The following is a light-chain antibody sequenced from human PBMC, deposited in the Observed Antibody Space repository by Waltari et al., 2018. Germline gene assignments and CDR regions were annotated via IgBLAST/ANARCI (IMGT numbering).Light chain of an antibody. J-gene: IGLJ2*01. CDR1: MWHSTSA. CDR2: VDSNGGH. CDR3: QTWVTGIRVV. V-gene: IGLV4-69*02. Sequence: QLVLTQSPSASASLGASVKPPCTLTMWHSTSAIAWHQQQPGKGPRYLMKVDSNGGHFKGDGIPDRFSGSSSGTERYLTISSLQSDDEADYYCQTWVTGIRVVFGGGTKLTVL.